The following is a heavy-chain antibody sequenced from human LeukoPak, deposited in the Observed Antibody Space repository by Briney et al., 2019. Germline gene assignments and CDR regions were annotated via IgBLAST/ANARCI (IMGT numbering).Heavy chain of an antibody. CDR1: GFTFSSYA. CDR3: ARVPTGGECSGGSCYFSDY. J-gene: IGHJ4*02. Sequence: GGSLRLSCAASGFTFSSYAMYWVRQAPGKGLEWVAVISYEGSNKYYADSVKGRFTISRDNSKTTLYLQMNSLRAEDTAVYYCARVPTGGECSGGSCYFSDYWGQGTLVTVSS. V-gene: IGHV3-30-3*01. D-gene: IGHD2-15*01. CDR2: ISYEGSNK.